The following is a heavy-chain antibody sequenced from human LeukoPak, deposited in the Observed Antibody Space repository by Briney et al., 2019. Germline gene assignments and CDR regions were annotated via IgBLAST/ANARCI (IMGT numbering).Heavy chain of an antibody. D-gene: IGHD2-2*01. V-gene: IGHV1-2*02. J-gene: IGHJ4*02. CDR1: GYTFTGYY. CDR3: ARDPFTPLEVVVPAARVGFDY. CDR2: INPNSGGT. Sequence: ASVKVSCKASGYTFTGYYMHWVRQAPGQGLEWMGWINPNSGGTNYAQKFQGRVTMTRDTSISTAYMELSRLRSDDTAVYYCARDPFTPLEVVVPAARVGFDYWGQGTLVTVSS.